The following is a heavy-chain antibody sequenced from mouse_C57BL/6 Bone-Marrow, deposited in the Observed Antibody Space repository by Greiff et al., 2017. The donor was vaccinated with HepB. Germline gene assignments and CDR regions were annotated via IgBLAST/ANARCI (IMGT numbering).Heavy chain of an antibody. CDR2: ISSGSSTI. D-gene: IGHD2-4*01. Sequence: DVMLVESGGGLVKPGGSLKLSCAASGFTFSDYGMHWVRQAPEKGLEWVAYISSGSSTIYYADTVKGRSTISRDNAKNTLFLQMTSLRSEDTAMYYCARRLRRGAMDYWGQGTSVTVSS. V-gene: IGHV5-17*01. J-gene: IGHJ4*01. CDR3: ARRLRRGAMDY. CDR1: GFTFSDYG.